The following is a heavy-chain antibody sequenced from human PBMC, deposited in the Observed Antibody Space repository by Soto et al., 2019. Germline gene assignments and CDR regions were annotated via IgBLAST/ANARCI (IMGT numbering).Heavy chain of an antibody. CDR1: GYTSTNYA. Sequence: QVQLEQSGAEVKEPGASVKVSCQASGYTSTNYAVHWVRQAPGQGLQWIGWINVGNGNTKSSQTFQGRVTFSRDTSASTAYMEVSSLTSEDTAGYYCTSDNKGLADYWGQGTLVTFSS. V-gene: IGHV1-3*01. CDR2: INVGNGNT. CDR3: TSDNKGLADY. J-gene: IGHJ4*02.